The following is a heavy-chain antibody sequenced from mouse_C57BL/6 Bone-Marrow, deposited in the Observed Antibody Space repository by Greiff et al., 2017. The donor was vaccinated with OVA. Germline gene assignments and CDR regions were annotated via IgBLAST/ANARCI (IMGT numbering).Heavy chain of an antibody. CDR2: IDPSDSYT. Sequence: VQLQQPGAELVKPGASVKLSCKASGYTFTSYWMQWVKQRPGQGLEWIGEIDPSDSYTNYNQKFKGKATLTVDTSASTAYMQLSSLTSAESAVYYGARAPDGYYWCAYWGQGTLVTVSA. CDR3: ARAPDGYYWCAY. J-gene: IGHJ3*01. V-gene: IGHV1-50*01. CDR1: GYTFTSYW. D-gene: IGHD2-3*01.